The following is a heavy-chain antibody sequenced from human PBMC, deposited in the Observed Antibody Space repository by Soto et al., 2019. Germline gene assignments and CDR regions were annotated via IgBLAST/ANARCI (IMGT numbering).Heavy chain of an antibody. Sequence: GGSLRLSCAASGFTFSSYAMSWVRQAPGKGLEWVSAISGSGGSTYYADSVKGRFTISRDNSKNTLYLQMNSLRAEDTAVYYCAALWAAAGTGYWGQGTLVNVSS. CDR3: AALWAAAGTGY. CDR2: ISGSGGST. D-gene: IGHD6-13*01. J-gene: IGHJ4*02. CDR1: GFTFSSYA. V-gene: IGHV3-23*01.